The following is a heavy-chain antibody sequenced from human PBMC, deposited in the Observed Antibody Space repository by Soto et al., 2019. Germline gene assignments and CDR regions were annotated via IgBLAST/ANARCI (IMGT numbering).Heavy chain of an antibody. V-gene: IGHV3-30*03. CDR2: SSYDGRET. D-gene: IGHD3-10*01. CDR1: DFDFSSYG. CDR3: ARDSGWPILNFDN. J-gene: IGHJ4*02. Sequence: LRLSCAASDFDFSSYGIHWVRQAPGKGLEWVAASSYDGRETFYADSAKGRFTVSKEMSKNAAFLQMNALRHEDTAVYFCARDSGWPILNFDNWGQGTPVTVSS.